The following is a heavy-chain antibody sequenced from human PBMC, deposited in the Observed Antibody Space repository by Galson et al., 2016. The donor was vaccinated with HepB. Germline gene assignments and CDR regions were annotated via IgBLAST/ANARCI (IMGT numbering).Heavy chain of an antibody. V-gene: IGHV3-48*01. CDR3: ARDIPGVSYSDY. CDR1: GFAFSNFG. J-gene: IGHJ4*02. Sequence: SLRLSCAASGFAFSNFGMSWVRQAPGKGLEWISYIGSGSNTIYYADSVKGRFTISRDNAKNSLSLQMNSLSAEDTAVYYCARDIPGVSYSDYWGQGTLVTVSS. CDR2: IGSGSNTI. D-gene: IGHD2-21*01.